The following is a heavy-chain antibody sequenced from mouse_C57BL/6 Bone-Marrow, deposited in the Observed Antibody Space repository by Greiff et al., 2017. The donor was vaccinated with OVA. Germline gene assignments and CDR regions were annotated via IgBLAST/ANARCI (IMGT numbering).Heavy chain of an antibody. CDR1: GYSIPSGYY. D-gene: IGHD1-1*01. J-gene: IGHJ2*01. CDR2: ISYDGSN. CDR3: AREDYGTRYFDY. Sequence: EVQLQQSGPGLVKPSQSLSLTCSVTGYSIPSGYYWNWIRQFPGNKLEWMGYISYDGSNNYNPSLKNRISITRDTSKNQFFLKLNSVTTEDTATYYCAREDYGTRYFDYWGQGTTLTVSS. V-gene: IGHV3-6*01.